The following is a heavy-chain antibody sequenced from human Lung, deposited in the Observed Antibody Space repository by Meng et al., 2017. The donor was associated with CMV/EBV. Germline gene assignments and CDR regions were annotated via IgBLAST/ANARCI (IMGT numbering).Heavy chain of an antibody. Sequence: GGSLRLSCAASGFTLSRYAMHWVRQAPGKGLEWVAVISYDGSNKYYGDSVKGRFTISRDNSKTTLYLQMNSLRVEDTAVFYCARDRGVVITNSMAFDIWGQGXMVTVSS. V-gene: IGHV3-30*04. CDR3: ARDRGVVITNSMAFDI. D-gene: IGHD3-22*01. CDR2: ISYDGSNK. CDR1: GFTLSRYA. J-gene: IGHJ3*02.